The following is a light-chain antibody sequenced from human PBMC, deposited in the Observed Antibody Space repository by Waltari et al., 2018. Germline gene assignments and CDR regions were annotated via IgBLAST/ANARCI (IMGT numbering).Light chain of an antibody. CDR3: QSYDSSNQV. J-gene: IGLJ3*02. Sequence: NFMLTQPHSVSESPGKTVTISCTRSSGSIASTYVQWYQQRPGSSPTTVIYEDNQRPPGVPYRFSGSIDSSSNSASLTISGLKTEDEADYYCQSYDSSNQVFGGGTKLTVL. V-gene: IGLV6-57*01. CDR2: EDN. CDR1: SGSIASTY.